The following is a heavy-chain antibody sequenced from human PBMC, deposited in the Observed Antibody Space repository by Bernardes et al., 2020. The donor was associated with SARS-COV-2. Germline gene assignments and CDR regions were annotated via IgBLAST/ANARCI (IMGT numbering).Heavy chain of an antibody. V-gene: IGHV1-18*04. CDR3: ARQGATDYYYHGMDV. CDR2: ISAYNGNT. Sequence: ASVKVSCKASGYTFTSYGISWVRQAPGQGLEWMGWISAYNGNTNYAQKLQGRVTISVDTSKNQFSLKLSSVTATDTAVYYCARQGATDYYYHGMDVWGQGTTVTVSS. J-gene: IGHJ6*02. CDR1: GYTFTSYG.